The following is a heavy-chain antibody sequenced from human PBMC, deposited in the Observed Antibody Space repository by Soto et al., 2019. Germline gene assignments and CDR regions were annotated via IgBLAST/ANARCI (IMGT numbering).Heavy chain of an antibody. CDR3: ARATLGDYGDYDGPIGY. CDR1: GGSISSGGYY. V-gene: IGHV4-31*03. D-gene: IGHD4-17*01. CDR2: IYYSGST. Sequence: QVQLQESGPGLVKPSQTLSLTCTVSGGSISSGGYYWSWIRQHPGKGLEWIGYIYYSGSTYYNPSLKSRVTISVDTSKNQFSLKLSSVTAADTAVYYCARATLGDYGDYDGPIGYWGQGTLVTVSS. J-gene: IGHJ4*02.